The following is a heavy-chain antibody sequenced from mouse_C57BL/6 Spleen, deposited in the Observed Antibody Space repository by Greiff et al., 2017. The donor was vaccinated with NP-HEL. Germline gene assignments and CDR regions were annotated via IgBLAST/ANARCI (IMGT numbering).Heavy chain of an antibody. V-gene: IGHV1-39*01. D-gene: IGHD2-2*01. CDR1: GYSFTDYN. J-gene: IGHJ4*01. Sequence: VQLKESGPELVKPGASVKISCKASGYSFTDYNMNWVKQSNGKSLEWIGVINPNYGTTSYNQKFKGKATLTVDQSSSTAYMQLNSLTSEDSAVYYCARGGSVYGYDNYYAMDYWGQGTSVTVSS. CDR3: ARGGSVYGYDNYYAMDY. CDR2: INPNYGTT.